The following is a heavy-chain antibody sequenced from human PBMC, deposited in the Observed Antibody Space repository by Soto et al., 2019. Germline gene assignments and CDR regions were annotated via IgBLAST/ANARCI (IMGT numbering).Heavy chain of an antibody. V-gene: IGHV3-23*01. J-gene: IGHJ6*02. CDR1: GFT. CDR3: AKPADYYYYGMDV. CDR2: ISGSGGST. Sequence: PGGSLRLSCAASGFTMSWVRQAPGKGLEWVSAISGSGGSTYYADSVKGRFTISRDNSKNTLYLQMNSLRAEDTAVYYCAKPADYYYYGMDVWGQGTTVTVSS.